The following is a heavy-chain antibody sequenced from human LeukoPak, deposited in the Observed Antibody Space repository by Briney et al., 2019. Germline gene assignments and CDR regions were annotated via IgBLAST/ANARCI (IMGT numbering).Heavy chain of an antibody. CDR3: ARQTGSGLFILP. D-gene: IGHD3/OR15-3a*01. CDR1: GGSISSYY. J-gene: IGHJ4*02. CDR2: IYYSGNT. Sequence: SETLSLTCTISGGSISSYYWSWIRQPPGKGLEWIGSIYYSGNTYYNASLKSQVSISIDTSKNQFSLRLTSVTAADTAVYYCARQTGSGLFILPGGQGTLVTVSS. V-gene: IGHV4-39*01.